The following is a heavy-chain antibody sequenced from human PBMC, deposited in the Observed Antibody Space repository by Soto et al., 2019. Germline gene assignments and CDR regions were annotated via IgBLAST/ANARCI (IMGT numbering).Heavy chain of an antibody. CDR2: ISYDGSNK. V-gene: IGHV3-30*03. J-gene: IGHJ4*02. CDR3: ATSYSSGRGPLDY. CDR1: GFTFSSYG. Sequence: PGGSLRLSCAASGFTFSSYGMHWVRQAPGKGLEWVAVISYDGSNKYYADSVKGRFTISRDNSKNTLYLQMNSLRAEDTAVYYCATSYSSGRGPLDYWGQGTLVTVSS. D-gene: IGHD6-19*01.